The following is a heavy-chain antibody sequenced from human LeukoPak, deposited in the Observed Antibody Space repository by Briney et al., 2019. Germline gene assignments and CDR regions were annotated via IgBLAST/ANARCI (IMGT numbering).Heavy chain of an antibody. V-gene: IGHV1-69*05. D-gene: IGHD1-26*01. CDR1: GGTFSSYA. Sequence: ASVRVSCKASGGTFSSYAVSWVRQAPGQGLEWMGGIIPIFGTANYAQKFQGRVTITTDESTSTAYMELSSLRSEGTAVYYCARTIQVRAIPYYMDVWGKGTTVTVSS. CDR3: ARTIQVRAIPYYMDV. CDR2: IIPIFGTA. J-gene: IGHJ6*03.